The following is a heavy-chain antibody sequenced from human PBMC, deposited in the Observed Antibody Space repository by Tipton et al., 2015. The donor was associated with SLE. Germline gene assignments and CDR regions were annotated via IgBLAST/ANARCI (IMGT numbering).Heavy chain of an antibody. CDR2: IYYSGST. CDR3: ARAQGYQLQNGHWFDP. J-gene: IGHJ5*02. D-gene: IGHD2-2*01. CDR1: GGSISSGDYY. Sequence: TLSLTCTVSGGSISSGDYYWSWIRQPPGKGLEWIGYIYYSGSTYYNPSLKSRVTISVDTSKNQFSLKLSSVTAADTAVYYCARAQGYQLQNGHWFDPWGQGTLVTVSS. V-gene: IGHV4-30-4*08.